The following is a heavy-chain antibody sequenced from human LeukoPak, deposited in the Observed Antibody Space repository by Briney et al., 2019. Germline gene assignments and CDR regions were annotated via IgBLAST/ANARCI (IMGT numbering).Heavy chain of an antibody. J-gene: IGHJ4*02. CDR3: ARHNYDFWSGYYILDY. V-gene: IGHV4-59*08. D-gene: IGHD3-3*01. Sequence: SETLSLTCTVSGGSISSYYWSWIRQPPGKGLEWIGYIYYSGSTNYNPSLKSRVTISVDTSKNHFSLKLSSVTAADTAVYYCARHNYDFWSGYYILDYWGQGTLVTVSS. CDR2: IYYSGST. CDR1: GGSISSYY.